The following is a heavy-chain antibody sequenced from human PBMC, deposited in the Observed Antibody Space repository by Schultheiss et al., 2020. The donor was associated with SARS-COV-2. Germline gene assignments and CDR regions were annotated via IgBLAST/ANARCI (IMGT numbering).Heavy chain of an antibody. Sequence: GGSLRLSCAASGFTFDDYAMHWVRQAPGKGLEWVSGISWNSGSIGYADSVKGRFTISRDNAKNTLYLQMNSLRAEDTAVYYCAKDVTTGYYYYYGMDVWGQGTTVTGS. CDR2: ISWNSGSI. D-gene: IGHD1-1*01. CDR1: GFTFDDYA. V-gene: IGHV3-9*01. CDR3: AKDVTTGYYYYYGMDV. J-gene: IGHJ6*02.